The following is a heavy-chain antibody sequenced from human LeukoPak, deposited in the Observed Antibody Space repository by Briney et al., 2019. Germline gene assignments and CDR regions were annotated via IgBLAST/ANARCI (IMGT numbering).Heavy chain of an antibody. CDR3: ARESLGGSWFDY. CDR2: ISYDGSSK. J-gene: IGHJ4*02. CDR1: RFTFSSYT. V-gene: IGHV3-30*04. Sequence: GGSLSLSCAASRFTFSSYTMHWVRQAPGKGLEWVAIISYDGSSKYYADSVKGRFTLSRDNSKNMLYLQMNSLRADDTAVYYCARESLGGSWFDYWGQGTLVTVSS. D-gene: IGHD6-13*01.